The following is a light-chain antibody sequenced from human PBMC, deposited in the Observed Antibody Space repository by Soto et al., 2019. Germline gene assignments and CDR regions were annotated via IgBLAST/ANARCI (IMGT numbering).Light chain of an antibody. V-gene: IGKV3-20*01. J-gene: IGKJ4*01. CDR1: QSVSSSY. Sequence: VLTQSRVTRSLSPGERATLSCRASQSVSSSYLAWYQQKPGQAPRPLIYGASSRATGIPDRFSGSGSGTDFTLTISRLGPEDFAVFYCQQYGSSPLLTFGGGTKVDIK. CDR3: QQYGSSPLLT. CDR2: GAS.